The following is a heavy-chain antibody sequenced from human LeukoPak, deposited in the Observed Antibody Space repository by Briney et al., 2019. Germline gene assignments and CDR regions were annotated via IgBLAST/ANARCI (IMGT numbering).Heavy chain of an antibody. J-gene: IGHJ3*02. CDR2: ISGSATDT. Sequence: GGSLRLSCAASGFTFSSYAISWVRQAPGKGLEWVSAISGSATDTYYADSVKGRFTISRDNAKNSLYLQMNSLRAEDTAVYYCARNDYGDYVGAFDIWGQGTMVTVSS. D-gene: IGHD4-17*01. V-gene: IGHV3-21*01. CDR3: ARNDYGDYVGAFDI. CDR1: GFTFSSYA.